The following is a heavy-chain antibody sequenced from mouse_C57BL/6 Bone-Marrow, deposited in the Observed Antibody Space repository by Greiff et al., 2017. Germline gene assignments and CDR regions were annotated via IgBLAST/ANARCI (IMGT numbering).Heavy chain of an antibody. CDR3: ARGAYYDGSPSYAMDY. CDR1: DSEVFPIAY. J-gene: IGHJ4*01. CDR2: ILPSIGRT. Sequence: VQLVESGSELRSPGSSVKLSCKDFDSEVFPIAYMSWVRQKPGHGFEWIGGILPSIGRTIYGEKFEDKATLDADTLSNTAYLELNSLTSEDSAIYYCARGAYYDGSPSYAMDYWGQGTSVTVSS. V-gene: IGHV15-2*01. D-gene: IGHD1-1*01.